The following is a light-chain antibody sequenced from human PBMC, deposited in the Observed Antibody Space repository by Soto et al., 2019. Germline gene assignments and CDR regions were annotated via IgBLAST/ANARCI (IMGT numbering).Light chain of an antibody. Sequence: QSVLTQPPSVSAAVGQKVTISCPGSNFNIKNNYVSWYQQFPGTVPKLLIYDTDKRSSGIPDRFSGSKSGTSATLDITGLQTGDEADYYCGTWDFSLSGGVFGGGTKLTVL. V-gene: IGLV1-51*01. J-gene: IGLJ2*01. CDR2: DTD. CDR1: NFNIKNNY. CDR3: GTWDFSLSGGV.